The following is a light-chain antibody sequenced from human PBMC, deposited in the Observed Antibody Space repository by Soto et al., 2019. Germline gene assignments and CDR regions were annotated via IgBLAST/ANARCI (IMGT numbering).Light chain of an antibody. CDR3: AAWDASLNGYV. V-gene: IGLV1-44*01. J-gene: IGLJ1*01. CDR1: SSNIGSKT. CDR2: NSY. Sequence: QSVLTQPPSASGTPGQRVTISCSGSSSNIGSKTVNWYQQLPGTVPTPLIYNSYQRPSGVPDRFSGSKSGTSASLAISGLQSEDEADYYCAAWDASLNGYVFGAGTKLTVL.